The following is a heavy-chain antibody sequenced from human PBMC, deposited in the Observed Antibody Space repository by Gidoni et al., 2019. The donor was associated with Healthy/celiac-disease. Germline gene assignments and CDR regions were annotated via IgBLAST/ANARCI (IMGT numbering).Heavy chain of an antibody. CDR1: GGSFSGYY. V-gene: IGHV4-34*01. D-gene: IGHD3-22*01. Sequence: QVQLQQWGAGLLKPAETRSLTCAVYGGSFSGYYWSWIRQPPGKGLEWIGDINHSGSTTSNPSLKSRVTISVDTSKNQFSLKLSSVTAADTAVYYCASVRVGDSSGYYYYYYYGMDVWGQGTTVTVSS. J-gene: IGHJ6*02. CDR2: INHSGST. CDR3: ASVRVGDSSGYYYYYYYGMDV.